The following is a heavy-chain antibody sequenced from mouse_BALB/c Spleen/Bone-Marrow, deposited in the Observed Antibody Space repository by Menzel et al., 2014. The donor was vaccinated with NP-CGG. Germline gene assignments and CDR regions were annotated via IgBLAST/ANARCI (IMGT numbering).Heavy chain of an antibody. Sequence: EVKVVESGGGLVQPGGSRKLSCAASGFTFSSFEMHWVRQAPEKGLEWIAYISSGSGAIFYADTVKGRFTTARDNPKNTLFLQNTSLRSEYTAIYFYTREGNWEDFDYWGQGTTLTVSS. CDR3: TREGNWEDFDY. V-gene: IGHV5-17*02. CDR1: GFTFSSFE. J-gene: IGHJ2*01. D-gene: IGHD4-1*01. CDR2: ISSGSGAI.